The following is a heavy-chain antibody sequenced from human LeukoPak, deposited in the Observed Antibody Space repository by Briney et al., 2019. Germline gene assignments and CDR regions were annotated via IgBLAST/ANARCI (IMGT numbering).Heavy chain of an antibody. CDR1: GFTFSTFG. D-gene: IGHD5-12*01. CDR2: ISYDGSNK. V-gene: IGHV3-30*03. Sequence: PGRSLRLSCAASGFTFSTFGMHWVRQAPGKGLEWVAVISYDGSNKYYADSVKGRFTISRDNSQNTLYLQMNSLGLEDTAVYYCGRLMGGYDSYFYGMDVWGQGTTVTVSS. J-gene: IGHJ6*02. CDR3: GRLMGGYDSYFYGMDV.